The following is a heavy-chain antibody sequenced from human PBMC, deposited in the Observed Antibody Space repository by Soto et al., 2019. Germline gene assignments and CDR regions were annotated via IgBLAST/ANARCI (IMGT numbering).Heavy chain of an antibody. CDR1: GDSVSSNSAA. J-gene: IGHJ6*02. V-gene: IGHV6-1*01. CDR3: ARVRMHELPSGNYYGMDV. Sequence: QTLSLTCALSGDSVSSNSAAWNWIRQSPSRGLEWLGRTYYRSKWYNDYAVSVKSRITINPDTSKNQFSLQLNSVTPEATAVYYCARVRMHELPSGNYYGMDVWGQGTTVTVSS. CDR2: TYYRSKWYN. D-gene: IGHD3-10*01.